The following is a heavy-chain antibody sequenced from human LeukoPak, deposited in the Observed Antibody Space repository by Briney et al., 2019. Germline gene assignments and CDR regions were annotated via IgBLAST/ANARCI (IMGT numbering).Heavy chain of an antibody. CDR3: ASVYYGSGSYYDY. Sequence: GGSLRLSYAASGFTLSSYWMSWVRQAPGKGLEWVANIKQDGSEKYYVDSVKGRFTISRDNAKNSLYLQMNSLRAEDTAVYYCASVYYGSGSYYDYWGQGTLVTVSS. V-gene: IGHV3-7*03. D-gene: IGHD3-10*01. J-gene: IGHJ4*02. CDR2: IKQDGSEK. CDR1: GFTLSSYW.